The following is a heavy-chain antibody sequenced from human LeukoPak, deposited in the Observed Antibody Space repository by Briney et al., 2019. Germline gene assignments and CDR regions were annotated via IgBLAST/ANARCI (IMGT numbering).Heavy chain of an antibody. CDR1: GGSFSGYY. CDR2: INHSGST. CDR3: ARAPGDGSSTVSWFDP. Sequence: SETLSLTCAVYGGSFSGYYWSWIRQPPGKGLEWIGEINHSGSTDYNPSLKSRVTISVDTSKNQFSLKLSSVTAADTAVYYCARAPGDGSSTVSWFDPWGQGTLVTVSS. D-gene: IGHD6-6*01. V-gene: IGHV4-34*01. J-gene: IGHJ5*02.